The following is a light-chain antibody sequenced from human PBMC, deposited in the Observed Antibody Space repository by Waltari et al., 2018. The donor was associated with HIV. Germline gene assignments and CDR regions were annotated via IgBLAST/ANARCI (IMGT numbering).Light chain of an antibody. V-gene: IGLV1-40*01. CDR2: GYN. Sequence: QSVLTQPPSVSGAPGQRVTISCTGSSSNIGADYHVNWYQQLPGTAPKLLIYGYNNRPSGVPDRFAGSKSGTSASLAISWLQAEYEADYYCHSYDSSLDGWVFGGGTKLTVL. CDR1: SSNIGADYH. J-gene: IGLJ3*02. CDR3: HSYDSSLDGWV.